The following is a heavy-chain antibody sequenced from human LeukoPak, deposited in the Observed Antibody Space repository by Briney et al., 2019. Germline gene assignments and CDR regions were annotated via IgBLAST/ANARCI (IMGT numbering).Heavy chain of an antibody. D-gene: IGHD3-10*01. CDR3: AKDLDTMVRGAPYGMDV. J-gene: IGHJ6*02. CDR2: IRYDGSNK. Sequence: PGGSLRLSCAASGFTFSSYGMHWVRQAPGKGLEWVAFIRYDGSNKYYADSVKGRFTISRDNSKNTLYLQMNSLRAEDTAVYYCAKDLDTMVRGAPYGMDVWGQGTTVTVSS. V-gene: IGHV3-30*02. CDR1: GFTFSSYG.